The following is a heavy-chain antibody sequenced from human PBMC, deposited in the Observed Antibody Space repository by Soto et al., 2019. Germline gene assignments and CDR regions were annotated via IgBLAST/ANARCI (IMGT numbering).Heavy chain of an antibody. Sequence: QVQLVESGGALVKPGGSLRLSCAASRFAFSDYYMTWIRQAPGKGLEWVSFLSTTGNYVNYADSLKGRFTISRDNARNSLYLHRHSLGVEDTAVSYCARLPPGYAPSEYHCGMDVWGHGTTVTVSS. CDR3: ARLPPGYAPSEYHCGMDV. CDR1: RFAFSDYY. CDR2: LSTTGNYV. J-gene: IGHJ6*02. D-gene: IGHD5-18*01. V-gene: IGHV3-11*05.